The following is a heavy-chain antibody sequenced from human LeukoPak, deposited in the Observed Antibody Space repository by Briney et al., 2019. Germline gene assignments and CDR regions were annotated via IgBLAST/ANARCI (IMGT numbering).Heavy chain of an antibody. CDR3: AWALRD. CDR2: INSDGSST. CDR1: GFTFSSYW. V-gene: IGHV3-74*01. J-gene: IGHJ4*02. D-gene: IGHD4-17*01. Sequence: PGGSLRLSCAATGFTFSSYWMHWVRQAQGKGLVWVSRINSDGSSTNYADSVKGRFTISRGNAKNTLYLQMNSLRAEDTAMYYCAWALRDWGQGTLVTVSS.